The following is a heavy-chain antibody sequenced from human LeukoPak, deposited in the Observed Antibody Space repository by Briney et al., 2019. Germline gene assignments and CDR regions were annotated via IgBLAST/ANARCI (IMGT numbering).Heavy chain of an antibody. Sequence: SETLSLTCTVSGGSISSYYWSWIRQPPGKGLEWIGYIYYSGSTNYNPSLKSRVTISVDTSKNQFSLKLSSVTAADTAVYYCATLGYCSSTSCRKFPSGWFDPWGQGTLVTVSS. CDR1: GGSISSYY. CDR2: IYYSGST. CDR3: ATLGYCSSTSCRKFPSGWFDP. V-gene: IGHV4-59*01. D-gene: IGHD2-2*01. J-gene: IGHJ5*02.